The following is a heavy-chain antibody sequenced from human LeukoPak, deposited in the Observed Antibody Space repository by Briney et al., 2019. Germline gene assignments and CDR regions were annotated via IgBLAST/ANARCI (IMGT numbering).Heavy chain of an antibody. V-gene: IGHV3-30-3*01. J-gene: IGHJ4*02. CDR2: ISYDGSNK. Sequence: GGSLRLSCAASGFTFSSYAMHWVRQAPGKGLEWVAVISYDGSNKYYADSVKGRFTISRDNSKNTLYLQMNSLRAEDTAVYYCAIEVRGALDYWGQGTLVTVSS. CDR1: GFTFSSYA. CDR3: AIEVRGALDY. D-gene: IGHD3-10*01.